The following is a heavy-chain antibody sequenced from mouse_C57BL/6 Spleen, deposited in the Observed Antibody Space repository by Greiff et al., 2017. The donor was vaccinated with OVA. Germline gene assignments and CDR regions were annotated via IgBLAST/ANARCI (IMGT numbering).Heavy chain of an antibody. CDR1: GFTFSDYG. Sequence: VQLQESGGGLVKPGGSLTLSCAASGFTFSDYGMHWVRQAPEKGLEWVAYISSGSSTIYYADTVKGRFTISRDNAKNTLFLQMTSLRSEDTAMYYCARTAQASFAYWGQGTLVTVSA. V-gene: IGHV5-17*01. D-gene: IGHD3-2*02. CDR3: ARTAQASFAY. J-gene: IGHJ3*01. CDR2: ISSGSSTI.